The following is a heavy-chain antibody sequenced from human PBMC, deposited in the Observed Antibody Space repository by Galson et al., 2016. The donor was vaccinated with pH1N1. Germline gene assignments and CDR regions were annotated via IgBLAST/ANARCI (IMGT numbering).Heavy chain of an antibody. J-gene: IGHJ4*02. CDR3: SKRNTVVWGVPCFDY. CDR2: IYGSGSKT. Sequence: SLRLSCAASGFTFSSYAMSWVRQAPGKGLEWVSHIYGSGSKTYYADSVKGRFTISRDNSKNTLYLQMNSLRAEDSAVYYCSKRNTVVWGVPCFDYWGQGTLVTVSS. CDR1: GFTFSSYA. V-gene: IGHV3-23*01. D-gene: IGHD3-10*01.